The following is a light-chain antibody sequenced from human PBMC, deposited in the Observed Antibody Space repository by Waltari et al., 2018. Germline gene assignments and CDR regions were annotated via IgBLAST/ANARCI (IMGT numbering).Light chain of an antibody. CDR3: HSRDTISTRV. J-gene: IGLJ3*02. CDR2: GQA. Sequence: SSELTQDPAVSVALGQTVRITCQGDSLRRYYASWYQQRPGQAPRLVLYGQANRPSGIPDRFSGSTSGDTASLTITVAQAEDEADYYCHSRDTISTRVFGGGTRLTV. V-gene: IGLV3-19*01. CDR1: SLRRYY.